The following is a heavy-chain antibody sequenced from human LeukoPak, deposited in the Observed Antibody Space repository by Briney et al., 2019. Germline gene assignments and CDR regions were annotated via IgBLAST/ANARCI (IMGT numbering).Heavy chain of an antibody. J-gene: IGHJ5*02. CDR2: ISAYNGNT. D-gene: IGHD5-18*01. V-gene: IGHV1-18*01. Sequence: ASVKVSCKASGYTFTSYGISWVRQAPGQGLEWMGWISAYNGNTNYAQKLQGRVTMTTDTSTSTAYMELRSLRSDDTAVYYCARDRQQGVRRYSYGVLWFDPWGQGTLVTVSS. CDR3: ARDRQQGVRRYSYGVLWFDP. CDR1: GYTFTSYG.